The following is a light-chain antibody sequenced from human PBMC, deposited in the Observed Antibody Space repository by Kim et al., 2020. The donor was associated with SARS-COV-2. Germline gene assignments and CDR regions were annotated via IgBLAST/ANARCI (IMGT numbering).Light chain of an antibody. J-gene: IGKJ3*01. CDR1: QSISSH. CDR2: AAS. CDR3: QQSYITPFT. Sequence: DIQMTKSPSTLSASVGDRVTITCRTTQSISSHLNWYQQKPGRAPKLLISAASTLQGGVPSRFSGSGSETDFTLTISSLQPEDFATYFCQQSYITPFTFGPGTKVDI. V-gene: IGKV1-39*01.